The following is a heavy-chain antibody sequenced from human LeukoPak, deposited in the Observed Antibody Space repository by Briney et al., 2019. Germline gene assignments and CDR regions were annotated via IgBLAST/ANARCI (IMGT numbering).Heavy chain of an antibody. Sequence: GGSLRLSCAASGFTFSSYAMSWVRQAPGKGLEWVSAISGSGGSTYYADSVKGRFTISRDNSKNTLYLKMNSLRAEDTAVYYCAKVLYDFWSGYFHHYFDYWGQGTLVTVSS. CDR3: AKVLYDFWSGYFHHYFDY. J-gene: IGHJ4*02. CDR1: GFTFSSYA. D-gene: IGHD3-3*01. CDR2: ISGSGGST. V-gene: IGHV3-23*01.